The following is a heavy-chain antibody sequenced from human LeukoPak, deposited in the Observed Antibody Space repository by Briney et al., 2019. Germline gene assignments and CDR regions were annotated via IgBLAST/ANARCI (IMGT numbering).Heavy chain of an antibody. V-gene: IGHV1-46*01. CDR1: GYTFTGYY. CDR2: INPSGGST. D-gene: IGHD3-10*01. J-gene: IGHJ3*02. Sequence: ASVKVSCKASGYTFTGYYMHWVRQAPGQGLEWMGIINPSGGSTSYAQKFQGRVTMTRDTSTSTVYMELSSLRSEDTAVYYCARDRLWFGELSAFDIWGQGTMVTVSS. CDR3: ARDRLWFGELSAFDI.